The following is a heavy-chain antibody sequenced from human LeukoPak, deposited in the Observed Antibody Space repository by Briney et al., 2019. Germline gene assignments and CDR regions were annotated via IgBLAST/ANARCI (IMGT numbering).Heavy chain of an antibody. CDR1: GGSISNYY. CDR3: AGHHPRNTVDF. J-gene: IGHJ4*02. D-gene: IGHD2-8*02. CDR2: VSHIGST. Sequence: TSETLSLTCTVSGGSISNYYWSWIRRPPGKGLEWIGYVSHIGSTNYNPSLKSRVTMSVDTSRNRFSLKLTSMTAADTAVYYCAGHHPRNTVDFWGQGTLVTVSS. V-gene: IGHV4-59*08.